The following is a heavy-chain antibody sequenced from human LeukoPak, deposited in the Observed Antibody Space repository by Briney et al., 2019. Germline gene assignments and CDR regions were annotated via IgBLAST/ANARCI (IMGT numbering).Heavy chain of an antibody. V-gene: IGHV1-46*01. CDR2: INPSGGST. CDR3: AREGDTAMGYYYYYYMDV. Sequence: ASVKVSCKASGYTFTSYYMHWVRQAPGQGLEWMGIINPSGGSTSYAQKFQGRVTMTRDTSTSTVYMELSSLRSEDTAVYYCAREGDTAMGYYYYYYMDVWGKGTTVTISS. CDR1: GYTFTSYY. J-gene: IGHJ6*03. D-gene: IGHD5-18*01.